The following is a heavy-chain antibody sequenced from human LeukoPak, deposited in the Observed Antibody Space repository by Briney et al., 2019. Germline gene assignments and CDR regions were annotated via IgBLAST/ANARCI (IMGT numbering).Heavy chain of an antibody. V-gene: IGHV3-23*01. D-gene: IGHD3-22*01. CDR1: GFTFSSYG. CDR2: ISGSGGST. Sequence: GGSLRLSCAASGFTFSSYGMSWVRQAPGKGLEWVSAISGSGGSTYYADSVKGRFTISRDNSKNTLYLQMNSLRAEDTAVYYCAKDSTHYRVWDDYDSTGLTYWGQGTLVTVSS. J-gene: IGHJ4*02. CDR3: AKDSTHYRVWDDYDSTGLTY.